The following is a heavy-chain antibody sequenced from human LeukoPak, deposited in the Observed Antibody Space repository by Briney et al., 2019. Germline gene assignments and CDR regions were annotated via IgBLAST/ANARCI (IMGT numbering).Heavy chain of an antibody. Sequence: PGGSLRLSCAASRFTFSSYAMSWVRQAPGKGLEWVSDISGSGGSTYYADSVKGRFTISRDNSKNTLYLQMNSLRAEDTAVYYCAKSNGDYFDYWGQGTLVTVSS. CDR3: AKSNGDYFDY. J-gene: IGHJ4*02. CDR1: RFTFSSYA. D-gene: IGHD4-17*01. CDR2: ISGSGGST. V-gene: IGHV3-23*01.